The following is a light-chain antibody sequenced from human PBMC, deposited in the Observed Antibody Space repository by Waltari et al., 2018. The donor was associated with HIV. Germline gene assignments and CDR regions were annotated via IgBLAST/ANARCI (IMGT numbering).Light chain of an antibody. Sequence: EVVLTQSPATLSLSPRERATLSCRASQSVSDYLAWYQQKPGQAPRLLIYDASNRATGIPARIIGSGSVTDFTLTISSLEPKDFAVYYCQQRSNWRRSGLTFGGGTKVEIK. CDR2: DAS. V-gene: IGKV3-11*01. CDR1: QSVSDY. J-gene: IGKJ4*01. CDR3: QQRSNWRRSGLT.